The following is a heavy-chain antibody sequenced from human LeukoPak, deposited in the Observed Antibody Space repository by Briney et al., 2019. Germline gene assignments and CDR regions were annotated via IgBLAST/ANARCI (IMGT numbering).Heavy chain of an antibody. D-gene: IGHD1-26*01. V-gene: IGHV1-8*01. CDR1: GYAFTGYD. CDR2: MNPNTGDT. J-gene: IGHJ4*02. CDR3: TRGSLSGSSRDC. Sequence: EASVKVSCKASGYAFTGYDINWVRQATGQGLEWMGWMNPNTGDTGYAQNFQGRLTMTRNTSIDTAYMELSGLRSEDTAIYYCTRGSLSGSSRDCWGQGTLVTVSS.